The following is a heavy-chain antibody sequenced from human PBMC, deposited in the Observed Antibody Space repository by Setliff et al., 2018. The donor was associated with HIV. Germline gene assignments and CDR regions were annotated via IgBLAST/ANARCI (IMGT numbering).Heavy chain of an antibody. J-gene: IGHJ3*02. Sequence: PSETLSLTCTVSGGSISSGSYYWTWIRQHPVRGLEWIGYIYYSGSTYYNPSLRSRLTISIDTSKNQFSLKLSSVTAADTAVYYCARVGDFYDSSGYYSVLDAFDIWGRGTMVTVSS. V-gene: IGHV4-31*03. D-gene: IGHD3-22*01. CDR1: GGSISSGSYY. CDR2: IYYSGST. CDR3: ARVGDFYDSSGYYSVLDAFDI.